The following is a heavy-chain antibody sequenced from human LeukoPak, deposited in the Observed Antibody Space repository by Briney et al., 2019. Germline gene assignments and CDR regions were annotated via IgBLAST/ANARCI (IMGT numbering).Heavy chain of an antibody. Sequence: PSQTLSLTCTVSGGSISSGSYYWSWIRQPAGKGLEWIGRIYTSGSTNYNPSLKSRVTISVDTSKNQFSLKLSSVTAADTAVYHCAKWQLEPSNDAFDIWGQGTMVTVSS. J-gene: IGHJ3*02. CDR1: GGSISSGSYY. D-gene: IGHD1-1*01. V-gene: IGHV4-61*02. CDR2: IYTSGST. CDR3: AKWQLEPSNDAFDI.